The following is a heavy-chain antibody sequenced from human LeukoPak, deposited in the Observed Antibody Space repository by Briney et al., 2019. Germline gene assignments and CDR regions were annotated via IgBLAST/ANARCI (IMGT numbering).Heavy chain of an antibody. CDR2: GIA. CDR1: GGTFSSYA. Sequence: SVKVSCKASGGTFSSYAITWVRQAPGQGLEWIGIANYAQKFQGRVTITADKSTSTAYMELSSLRSEDTAVYYCARAQTTLQQLAYFDYWGQGTLVTVPS. V-gene: IGHV1-69*10. CDR3: ARAQTTLQQLAYFDY. J-gene: IGHJ4*02. D-gene: IGHD6-13*01.